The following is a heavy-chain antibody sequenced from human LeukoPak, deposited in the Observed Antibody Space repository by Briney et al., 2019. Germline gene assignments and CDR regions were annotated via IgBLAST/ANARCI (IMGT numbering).Heavy chain of an antibody. CDR3: ARYNRGAFDI. CDR1: GFTFSDYY. J-gene: IGHJ3*02. D-gene: IGHD1-14*01. CDR2: ISSSSTYT. V-gene: IGHV3-11*06. Sequence: PGGSLRLSCAASGFTFSDYYMSWIRQAPGKGLEWISYISSSSTYTNYAESVKGRFTISRDNDKNSLYLQMNSLRDEDTAVYYCARYNRGAFDIWGQGTVVTVSS.